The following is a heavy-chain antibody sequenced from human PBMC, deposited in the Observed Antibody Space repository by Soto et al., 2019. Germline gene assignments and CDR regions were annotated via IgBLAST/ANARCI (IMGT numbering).Heavy chain of an antibody. CDR2: IYPGDSDT. D-gene: IGHD2-15*01. Sequence: PGESLKISCKGSGYSFTSYWICWVRQMPGKGLEWMGIIYPGDSDTRYSPSFQGQVTISADKSISTAYLQWSSLKASDTAMYYCARQGCSGGSCYGLGMDVWGQGTTVTVSS. J-gene: IGHJ6*02. CDR3: ARQGCSGGSCYGLGMDV. V-gene: IGHV5-51*01. CDR1: GYSFTSYW.